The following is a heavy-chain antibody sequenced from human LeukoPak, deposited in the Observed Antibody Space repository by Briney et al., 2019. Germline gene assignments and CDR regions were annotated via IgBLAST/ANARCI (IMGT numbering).Heavy chain of an antibody. Sequence: GGSLRLSCAASGFTFSSYAIHWVRQAPGKGLEWVAFIRYDGSNKYYVDSVKGRFTISRDNSKNTLYLQMNSLRAEDTAVYYCAKPSLYYYDTSGYYRYWYFDLWGRGTLVTVSS. CDR3: AKPSLYYYDTSGYYRYWYFDL. D-gene: IGHD3-22*01. V-gene: IGHV3-30*02. J-gene: IGHJ2*01. CDR1: GFTFSSYA. CDR2: IRYDGSNK.